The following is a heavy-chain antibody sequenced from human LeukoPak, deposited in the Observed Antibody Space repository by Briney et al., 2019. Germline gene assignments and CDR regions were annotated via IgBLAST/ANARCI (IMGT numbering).Heavy chain of an antibody. CDR3: ARELYYYDSTGYFRLSYFDY. CDR2: IYYGGST. D-gene: IGHD3-22*01. Sequence: SETLSLTCTVSGGSISSSSYYWSWIRQPPGEGLEWIGSIYYGGSTYYNPSLKSRLTISVDTSKNQFSLKLSSVTAADTAVYYCARELYYYDSTGYFRLSYFDYWGQGTLVPVSS. J-gene: IGHJ4*02. CDR1: GGSISSSSYY. V-gene: IGHV4-39*07.